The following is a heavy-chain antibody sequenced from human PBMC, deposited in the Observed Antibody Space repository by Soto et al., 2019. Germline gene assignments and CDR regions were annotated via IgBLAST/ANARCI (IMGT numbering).Heavy chain of an antibody. CDR2: VSWNGASI. J-gene: IGHJ4*02. V-gene: IGHV3-9*01. D-gene: IGHD1-26*01. Sequence: GGSLRLSCTASGFSFHDRAMHWVRQVPGKGLEWVSGVSWNGASIGYADSVKGRFTISRDNAKSSLYLQMNSLRAEDAALYYCATAWFEFGFNSYLFDYWGQGTLVTVSS. CDR3: ATAWFEFGFNSYLFDY. CDR1: GFSFHDRA.